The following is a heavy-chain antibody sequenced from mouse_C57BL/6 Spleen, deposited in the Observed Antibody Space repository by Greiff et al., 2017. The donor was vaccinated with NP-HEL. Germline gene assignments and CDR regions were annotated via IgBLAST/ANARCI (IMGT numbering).Heavy chain of an antibody. D-gene: IGHD2-1*01. CDR1: GYAFTNYL. V-gene: IGHV1-54*01. CDR3: ARSDYGNYVGQLRYFDY. Sequence: QVQLQQSGAELVRPGTSVKVSCKASGYAFTNYLIEWVKQRPGQGLEWIGVINPGSGGTNYNEKFKGKATLTADKSSSTAYMQLSSLTSEDSAVYFCARSDYGNYVGQLRYFDYWGQGTTLTVSS. J-gene: IGHJ2*01. CDR2: INPGSGGT.